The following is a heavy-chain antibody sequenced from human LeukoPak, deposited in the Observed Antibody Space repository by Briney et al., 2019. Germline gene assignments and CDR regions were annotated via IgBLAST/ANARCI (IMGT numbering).Heavy chain of an antibody. D-gene: IGHD3-9*01. Sequence: SVKVSCKASGGTLSSYAISWVRQASGQGLEWMGGIIPIFGTANYAQKFQGRVTITADESTSTAYMELSSLRSEDTAVYYCAAHPLLTGYPYGIWGQGTMVTVSS. V-gene: IGHV1-69*13. CDR3: AAHPLLTGYPYGI. J-gene: IGHJ3*02. CDR2: IIPIFGTA. CDR1: GGTLSSYA.